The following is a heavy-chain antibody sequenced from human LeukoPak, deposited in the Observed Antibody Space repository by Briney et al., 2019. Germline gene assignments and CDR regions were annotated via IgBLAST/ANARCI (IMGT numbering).Heavy chain of an antibody. Sequence: PGGSLRLSCAASGFTVSSNYMSWVRQAPGKGLEWVSVIYSGGSTYYADSVKGRFTISRDNSKNTLYLQMNSLRAEDTAVYYCARDLGGYSSGWYEAWGQGTLVTVSS. J-gene: IGHJ5*02. V-gene: IGHV3-53*01. CDR3: ARDLGGYSSGWYEA. CDR1: GFTVSSNY. CDR2: IYSGGST. D-gene: IGHD6-19*01.